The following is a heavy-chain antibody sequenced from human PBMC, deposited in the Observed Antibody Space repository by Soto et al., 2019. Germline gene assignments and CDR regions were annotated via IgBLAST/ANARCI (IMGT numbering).Heavy chain of an antibody. CDR2: ISYDGSNK. CDR1: GFTFSSYA. CDR3: ASLAAAGTRWIDY. Sequence: GGSLRLSCAASGFTFSSYAMHWVRQAPGKGLEWVAVISYDGSNKYYADSVKGRFTISRDNSKNTLYLQMNSLRAEDTAVYYCASLAAAGTRWIDYWGQGTLVTVSS. V-gene: IGHV3-30-3*01. D-gene: IGHD6-13*01. J-gene: IGHJ4*02.